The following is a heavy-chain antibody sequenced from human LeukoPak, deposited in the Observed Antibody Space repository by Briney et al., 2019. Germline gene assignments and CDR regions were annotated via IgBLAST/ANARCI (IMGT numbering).Heavy chain of an antibody. J-gene: IGHJ4*02. D-gene: IGHD2-21*02. Sequence: GSLRLSCAASGSTFSNYAMSWVRQAPGKGLEWVSGIRSSGHNTYYEDSVKGRFTISRDNSKNMLYLQMNSLRAEDTAVYYCAKYVCGGDCYDYFDCWGQGTLVTVSS. CDR3: AKYVCGGDCYDYFDC. CDR2: IRSSGHNT. CDR1: GSTFSNYA. V-gene: IGHV3-23*01.